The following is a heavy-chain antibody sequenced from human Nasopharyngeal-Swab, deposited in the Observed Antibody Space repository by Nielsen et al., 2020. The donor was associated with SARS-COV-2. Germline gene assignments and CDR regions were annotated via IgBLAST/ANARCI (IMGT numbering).Heavy chain of an antibody. CDR1: GHTFTSYG. D-gene: IGHD5-18*01. CDR3: ARGSSGYSYHY. CDR2: INSYNGYT. Sequence: ASVKVSCKASGHTFTSYGISWVRQAPGQGLEWMGWINSYNGYTNFAQKLQGRVTMTTDTSTSTAYMELRSLRSDDTAVYYCARGSSGYSYHYWGQGTLVTVSS. J-gene: IGHJ4*02. V-gene: IGHV1-18*01.